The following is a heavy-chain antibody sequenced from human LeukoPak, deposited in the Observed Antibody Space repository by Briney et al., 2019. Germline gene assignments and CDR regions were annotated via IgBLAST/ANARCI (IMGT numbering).Heavy chain of an antibody. CDR2: IIPIFGTA. V-gene: IGHV1-69*13. CDR1: GGTFSSYA. Sequence: GASVKVSCKASGGTFSSYAISWVRQAPGQGLEWMGGIIPIFGTANYAQKFQGRVTITADESTSTAYMELSSLRSEDTAVYYCARGRDYGSGSLGADAFDIWGQGTMVTVSS. CDR3: ARGRDYGSGSLGADAFDI. D-gene: IGHD3-10*01. J-gene: IGHJ3*02.